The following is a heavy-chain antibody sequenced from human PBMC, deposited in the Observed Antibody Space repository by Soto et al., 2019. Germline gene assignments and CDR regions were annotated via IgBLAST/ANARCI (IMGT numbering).Heavy chain of an antibody. D-gene: IGHD5-12*01. J-gene: IGHJ6*02. CDR3: AARGREVDIVATINYYYYGMDV. Sequence: SETLSLTCDVSGDTISTGGYSWSWIRQPPGKGLEWIGYIYHSGSTYYNPSLKSRVTISVDTSKNQFSLKLSSVTAADTAVYYCAARGREVDIVATINYYYYGMDVWGQGTTVTVSS. CDR2: IYHSGST. V-gene: IGHV4-30-2*01. CDR1: GDTISTGGYS.